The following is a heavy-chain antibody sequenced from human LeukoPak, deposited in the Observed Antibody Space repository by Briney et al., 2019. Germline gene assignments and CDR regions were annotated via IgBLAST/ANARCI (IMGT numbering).Heavy chain of an antibody. J-gene: IGHJ4*02. CDR2: ILENGSNQ. CDR1: GFTFSNYI. D-gene: IGHD1-26*01. V-gene: IGHV3-30*04. Sequence: GGSLRLSCAASGFTFSNYIMHWVRQAPGKGLDWVAVILENGSNQYYADSVKGRFTISRDNAKNSLYLQMNSLRAEDTAVYYCARDEVGATTEFDYWGQGTLVTVSS. CDR3: ARDEVGATTEFDY.